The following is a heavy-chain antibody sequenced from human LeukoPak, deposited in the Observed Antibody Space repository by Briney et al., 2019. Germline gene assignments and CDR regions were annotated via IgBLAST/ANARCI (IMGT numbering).Heavy chain of an antibody. CDR2: ISAYNGNT. V-gene: IGHV1-18*01. Sequence: ASVKVSCKASGYTFTSYGISWVRQAPGQGLEWMGWISAYNGNTNYAQKFQGRVTITADKSTSTAYMELSSLRSEDTAVYYCASITMTRGYWGQGTLVTVSS. J-gene: IGHJ4*02. D-gene: IGHD3-22*01. CDR1: GYTFTSYG. CDR3: ASITMTRGY.